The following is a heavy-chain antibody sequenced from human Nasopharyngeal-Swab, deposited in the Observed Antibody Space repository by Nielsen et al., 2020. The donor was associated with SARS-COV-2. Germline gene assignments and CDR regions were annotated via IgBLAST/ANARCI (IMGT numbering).Heavy chain of an antibody. J-gene: IGHJ4*02. CDR2: INAGNGNT. D-gene: IGHD3-22*01. V-gene: IGHV1-3*01. Sequence: ASVKVSCKASGYTFTSYAMHWVRQAPGQRLEWMGWINAGNGNTKYLQKFQGRVTITRDTSASTAYMELSSLRSEDTAVYYCARNLRAHYYYDSSGYTGPADYWGQGTLVTVSS. CDR1: GYTFTSYA. CDR3: ARNLRAHYYYDSSGYTGPADY.